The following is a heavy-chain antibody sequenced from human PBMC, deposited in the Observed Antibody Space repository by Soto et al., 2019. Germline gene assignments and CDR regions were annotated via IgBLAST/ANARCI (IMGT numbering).Heavy chain of an antibody. V-gene: IGHV3-33*01. CDR1: GVTFNNYG. Sequence: QVQLVESGGGVVQPGWSPRLSCAASGVTFNNYGMHWVRQAPGKGLEWLAVIWNDGSNNDYANSVKGRFTISRDNSKNSLYLQMNTLRAADAALHYWARRQITPPTRGAANARGGMDVWGQGTTVTVSS. CDR2: IWNDGSNN. D-gene: IGHD6-25*01. J-gene: IGHJ6*01. CDR3: ARRQITPPTRGAANARGGMDV.